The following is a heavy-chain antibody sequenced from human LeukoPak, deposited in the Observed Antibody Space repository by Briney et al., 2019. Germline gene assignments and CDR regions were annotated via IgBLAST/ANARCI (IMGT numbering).Heavy chain of an antibody. J-gene: IGHJ4*02. CDR1: GNYW. D-gene: IGHD2-2*01. V-gene: IGHV3-74*01. Sequence: GGSLRLSCAASGNYWMHWVRQAPGRGLVWVSHINGDGSWTTYADSVKGRFTISKDNAKNTVYLQMNNLRAEDTAVYYCVSFYETYWGRGTLVTVSS. CDR3: VSFYETY. CDR2: INGDGSWT.